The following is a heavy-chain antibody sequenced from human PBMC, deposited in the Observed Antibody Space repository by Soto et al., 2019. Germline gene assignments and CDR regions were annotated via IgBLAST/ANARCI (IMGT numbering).Heavy chain of an antibody. D-gene: IGHD2-2*02. CDR1: GFTFSSYA. CDR2: ISYDGSNK. V-gene: IGHV3-30-3*01. J-gene: IGHJ6*02. Sequence: GSLRLSCAASGFTFSSYAMHWVRQAPGKGLEWVAVISYDGSNKYYADSVKGRFTISRDNSKNTLYLQMNSLRAEDTAVYYCARLRGLGYCSSTSCYSPYYYGMDVWGQGTTVTVSS. CDR3: ARLRGLGYCSSTSCYSPYYYGMDV.